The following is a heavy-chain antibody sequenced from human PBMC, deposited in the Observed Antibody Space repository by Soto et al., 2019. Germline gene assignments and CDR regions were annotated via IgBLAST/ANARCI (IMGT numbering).Heavy chain of an antibody. D-gene: IGHD2-21*01. CDR2: INTDGSVA. Sequence: DVQLVESGGGLVQPGESLRLSCAASGLTFRSYWMHWVRQAPGKGLVWVSRINTDGSVAMYVDSVKGRFTISRDNAKNTLYLHMKTPRAEDTAVYYCVREMQLWRVDPWGQGTLVTFSS. J-gene: IGHJ5*02. V-gene: IGHV3-74*03. CDR3: VREMQLWRVDP. CDR1: GLTFRSYW.